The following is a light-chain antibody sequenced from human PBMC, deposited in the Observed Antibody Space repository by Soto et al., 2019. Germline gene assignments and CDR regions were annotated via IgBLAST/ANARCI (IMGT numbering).Light chain of an antibody. V-gene: IGKV2-24*01. CDR1: QSLVHSDGNTY. CDR3: MQATQYRPYT. CDR2: KVS. J-gene: IGKJ2*01. Sequence: DLVLTQTPLSSPVTLGQPASISCRSSQSLVHSDGNTYLSWFHQRPGQPPRLLIDKVSNRFSGVPDRFSGSGAGTDFTLKISRVEAEDVGIYFSMQATQYRPYTFGQGTKLEIK.